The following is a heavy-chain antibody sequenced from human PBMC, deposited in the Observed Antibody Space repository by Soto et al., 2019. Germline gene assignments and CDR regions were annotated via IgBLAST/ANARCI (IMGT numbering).Heavy chain of an antibody. CDR2: INHSGST. D-gene: IGHD3-10*01. Sequence: XETRSLACAVDGRSFSGYYWSWIRQPPGKGLDWIGEINHSGSTNYNPSLKSRVTISVDTSKNQFSLKLSSVTAADTAVYYCARGGITMVRGVISWCDRWGQGNMVTVSS. CDR3: ARGGITMVRGVISWCDR. CDR1: GRSFSGYY. J-gene: IGHJ5*02. V-gene: IGHV4-34*01.